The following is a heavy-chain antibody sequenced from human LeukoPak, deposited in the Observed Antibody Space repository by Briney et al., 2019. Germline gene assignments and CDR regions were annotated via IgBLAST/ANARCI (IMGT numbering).Heavy chain of an antibody. CDR2: IYYSGST. D-gene: IGHD3-22*01. J-gene: IGHJ4*02. CDR3: ARGQWLPVFDF. V-gene: IGHV4-59*01. CDR1: GGSISSYY. Sequence: SETLSLTCTVSGGSISSYYWSWIRQPPGKGPEWIGYIYYSGSTNYNPSLKSRVTISVDTSKNHFSLKLSSVTAADTAVYYCARGQWLPVFDFWGQGTLVTVSS.